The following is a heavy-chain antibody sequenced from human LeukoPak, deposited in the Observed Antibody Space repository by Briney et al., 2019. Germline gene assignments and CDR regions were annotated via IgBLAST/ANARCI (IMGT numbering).Heavy chain of an antibody. CDR2: IYTSGST. J-gene: IGHJ6*03. V-gene: IGHV4-61*02. Sequence: PSQTLSLTCTVSGGSISSGSYYWSWIRQPAGKGLEWIGRIYTSGSTNYNPFLKSRVTISVDTSKNQFSLKLSSVTAADTAVYYCASMGYCSGGSCYGIMDVWGKGTTVTISS. CDR3: ASMGYCSGGSCYGIMDV. D-gene: IGHD2-15*01. CDR1: GGSISSGSYY.